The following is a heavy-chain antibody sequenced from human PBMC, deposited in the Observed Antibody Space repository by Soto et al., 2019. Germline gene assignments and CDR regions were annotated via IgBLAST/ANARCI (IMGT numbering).Heavy chain of an antibody. D-gene: IGHD2-15*01. Sequence: GGSLRLSCVGSGFTFSDSVMAWVRQAPGKGLEWLSVMSGDGRTRYALSVTGRFTISRDNSKNTLYLQMNSLRAEDTAVYYCAKEGYCSGGSCYLLRGGYYFDYWGQGTLVTVSS. J-gene: IGHJ4*02. V-gene: IGHV3-23*01. CDR1: GFTFSDSV. CDR2: MSGDGRT. CDR3: AKEGYCSGGSCYLLRGGYYFDY.